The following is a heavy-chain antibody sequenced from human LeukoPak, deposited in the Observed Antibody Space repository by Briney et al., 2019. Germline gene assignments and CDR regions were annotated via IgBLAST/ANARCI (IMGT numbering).Heavy chain of an antibody. J-gene: IGHJ4*02. Sequence: PGGSLRLSCAASGFTFSSYAMSWVRQAPGKGLEWVSFISGSGGSTYYADSVKGRFTISRDSSKNTLFLQMNSLRAEDTAKYYCAKGALGFGRPLSFDYWGQGTLVTVSS. CDR1: GFTFSSYA. V-gene: IGHV3-23*01. D-gene: IGHD3-10*01. CDR2: ISGSGGST. CDR3: AKGALGFGRPLSFDY.